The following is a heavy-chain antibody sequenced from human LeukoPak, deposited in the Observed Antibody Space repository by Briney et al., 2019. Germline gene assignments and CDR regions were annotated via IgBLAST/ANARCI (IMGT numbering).Heavy chain of an antibody. D-gene: IGHD3-22*01. CDR3: AREERDSVDY. V-gene: IGHV3-30*03. Sequence: GGSLRLSCAASGFXFSGYGIHWVRQAPGKGLEWVAVISYDGSNKYYVDSVKGRFTISRDNAKNSLYLQMNSLRAEDTAVYYCAREERDSVDYWGQGTLVTVSS. CDR1: GFXFSGYG. J-gene: IGHJ4*02. CDR2: ISYDGSNK.